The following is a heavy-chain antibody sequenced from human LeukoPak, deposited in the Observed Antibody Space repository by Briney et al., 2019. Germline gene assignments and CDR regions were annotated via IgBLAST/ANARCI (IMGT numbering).Heavy chain of an antibody. D-gene: IGHD6-13*01. CDR1: GFTLSSYE. J-gene: IGHJ4*02. Sequence: GGSLRLSCAASGFTLSSYEMNWVRQAPGKGLEWVSHISSSGSTISYADSGKGRFTISRENAKNSLYLQMNSLRAEDTAVYYCARQAAAGTSGVFDEFDYWGQGTLVTVSS. V-gene: IGHV3-48*03. CDR3: ARQAAAGTSGVFDEFDY. CDR2: ISSSGSTI.